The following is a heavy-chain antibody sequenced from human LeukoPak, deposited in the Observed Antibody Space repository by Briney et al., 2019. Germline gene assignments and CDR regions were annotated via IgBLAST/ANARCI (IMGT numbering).Heavy chain of an antibody. Sequence: ASVKVSCKASGYTFTGYYMHWVRQAPGQGLEWMGWINPNSGGTNYAQKFQGRVTMTRDTSISTAYMELSRLRSDGTAVSYCARASEGAVAGSLDYWGQGTLVTISS. J-gene: IGHJ4*02. CDR1: GYTFTGYY. D-gene: IGHD6-19*01. CDR3: ARASEGAVAGSLDY. V-gene: IGHV1-2*02. CDR2: INPNSGGT.